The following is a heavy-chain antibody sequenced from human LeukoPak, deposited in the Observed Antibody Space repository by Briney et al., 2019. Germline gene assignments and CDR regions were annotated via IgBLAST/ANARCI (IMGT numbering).Heavy chain of an antibody. Sequence: ASVKVSCKASGYTFTGYYMHWVRQAPGQGLEWMGWINPNSGGTNYAQKFQGWVTMTRDTSISTAYMELSRLRSDDTAVYYCARSAWIQLWVFDYWGQGTLVTVSS. J-gene: IGHJ4*02. CDR3: ARSAWIQLWVFDY. D-gene: IGHD5-18*01. V-gene: IGHV1-2*04. CDR1: GYTFTGYY. CDR2: INPNSGGT.